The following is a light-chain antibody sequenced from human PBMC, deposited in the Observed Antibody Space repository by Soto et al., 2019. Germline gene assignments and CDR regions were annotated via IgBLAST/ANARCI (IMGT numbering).Light chain of an antibody. CDR3: QQYNNGWT. CDR1: QSVSSN. J-gene: IGKJ1*01. CDR2: GAS. Sequence: EIVMTQSPVTLSVSPGERATLSCRASQSVSSNLAWYQQKPGQAPRLLIYGASTRATGIPARFSGSGSGTEFTLTISSLQSEDFAVYYCQQYNNGWTFGQGTKVEIK. V-gene: IGKV3-15*01.